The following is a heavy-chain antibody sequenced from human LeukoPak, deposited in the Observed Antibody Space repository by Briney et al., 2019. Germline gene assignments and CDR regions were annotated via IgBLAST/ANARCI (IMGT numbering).Heavy chain of an antibody. J-gene: IGHJ4*02. D-gene: IGHD6-13*01. CDR3: ARYSSSWYYFDY. CDR2: ISTYNGNT. CDR1: GYTFTNYD. Sequence: ASVKVSCKASGYTFTNYDISWVRQAPGQGLEWMGWISTYNGNTNYAQKLQGRVTMTTDTSTSTAYMELRSLRSDDTAVYYCARYSSSWYYFDYWGQGTLVTVSS. V-gene: IGHV1-18*01.